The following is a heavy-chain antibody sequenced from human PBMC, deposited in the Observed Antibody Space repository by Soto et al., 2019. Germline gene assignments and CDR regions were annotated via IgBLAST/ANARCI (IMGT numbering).Heavy chain of an antibody. CDR1: GGFISSGGYY. CDR3: ARGETDYWFDS. J-gene: IGHJ5*01. CDR2: IYYRGNT. Sequence: QVQLQESGPGLLKPSETLSLTCSVSGGFISSGGYYWSWIRQHPVKGLEWIGSIYYRGNTYYNPSLNSRGTISVDTSENQFSLKLNSVTAADTAVYYCARGETDYWFDSWGQGTLVTVSS. V-gene: IGHV4-31*03.